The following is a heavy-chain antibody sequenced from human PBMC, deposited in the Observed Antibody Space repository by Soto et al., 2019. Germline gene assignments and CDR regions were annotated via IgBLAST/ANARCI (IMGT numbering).Heavy chain of an antibody. V-gene: IGHV4-4*02. D-gene: IGHD4-17*01. CDR2: IYHSGST. J-gene: IGHJ4*02. Sequence: QVQLQESGPGLVKPSGTLSLTCAVSGGSISSSNWWSWVRQPPGKGLEWIGEIYHSGSTNYNPSLKSRVTISVDKSKNQFSLKLSSVTAADTAVYYCASHRQDHDYGDYRAYWGQGTLVTVSS. CDR3: ASHRQDHDYGDYRAY. CDR1: GGSISSSNW.